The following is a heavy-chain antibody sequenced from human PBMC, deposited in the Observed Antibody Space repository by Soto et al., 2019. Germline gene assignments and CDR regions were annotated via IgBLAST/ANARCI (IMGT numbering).Heavy chain of an antibody. J-gene: IGHJ2*01. Sequence: EVQLLESGGGLVQPGGSLRLSCAASGFTFSSYAMTWVRQAPGKGLEWVSTISGSGGSTYYADSVKGRLTISRDNSKNTLYLQMNSLRADDTAVYYCAKDPTWNSGGYYGYWYFDLWGRGTLVTVSS. CDR2: ISGSGGST. CDR1: GFTFSSYA. V-gene: IGHV3-23*01. D-gene: IGHD1-26*01. CDR3: AKDPTWNSGGYYGYWYFDL.